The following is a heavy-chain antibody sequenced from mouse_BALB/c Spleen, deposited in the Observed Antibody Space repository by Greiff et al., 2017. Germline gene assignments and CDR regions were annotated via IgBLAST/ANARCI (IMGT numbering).Heavy chain of an antibody. Sequence: EVKLVESGGDLVKPGGSLKLSCAASGFTFSSYGMSWVRQTPDKRLEWVATISSGGSYTYYPDSVKGRFTISRDNAKNTLYLQMSSLKSEDTAMYYCARRGTICYDYDAGYAMDYWGQGTSVTVSS. D-gene: IGHD2-4*01. V-gene: IGHV5-6*02. CDR3: ARRGTICYDYDAGYAMDY. CDR1: GFTFSSYG. J-gene: IGHJ4*01. CDR2: ISSGGSYT.